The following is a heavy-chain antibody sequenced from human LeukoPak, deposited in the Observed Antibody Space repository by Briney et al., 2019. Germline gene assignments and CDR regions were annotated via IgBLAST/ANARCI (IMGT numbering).Heavy chain of an antibody. CDR2: IYHSGST. CDR1: GGSISSSNW. Sequence: PSETLSLTCAVSGGSISSSNWWSWVRQPPGKGLEWIGEIYHSGSTNYNPSLKSRVTMSVDKSKNQFSLKLSSVTAADTAVYYCARGQWLAGYYFDYWGQGTLVTVSS. J-gene: IGHJ4*02. CDR3: ARGQWLAGYYFDY. D-gene: IGHD6-19*01. V-gene: IGHV4-4*02.